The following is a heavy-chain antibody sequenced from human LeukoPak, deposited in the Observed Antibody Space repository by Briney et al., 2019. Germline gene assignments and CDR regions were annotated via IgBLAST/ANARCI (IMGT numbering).Heavy chain of an antibody. D-gene: IGHD3-16*01. J-gene: IGHJ4*02. CDR3: ASSGNWALDY. CDR1: GGTFSSYA. Sequence: ASVKVSCKASGGTFSSYAISWVRQAPGQGLEWMGGIIPIFGTANYAQKFQGRVTITADESTSTAYMELSSLRSEDTAVYYCASSGNWALDYWGQGTLVTVSS. V-gene: IGHV1-69*01. CDR2: IIPIFGTA.